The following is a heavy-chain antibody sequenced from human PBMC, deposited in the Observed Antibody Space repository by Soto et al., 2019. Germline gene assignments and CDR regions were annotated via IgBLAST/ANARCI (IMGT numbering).Heavy chain of an antibody. J-gene: IGHJ4*02. V-gene: IGHV3-53*01. CDR1: GFTVSSNY. CDR2: IYSGGST. D-gene: IGHD6-6*01. Sequence: PGGSLRLSCAASGFTVSSNYMSWVRQAPGKGLEWVSVIYSGGSTYYADSVKGRFTISRDNSKNTLYLQMNSLRAEDTAVYYCARATYSSSSEGFDYWGQGTLVTVSS. CDR3: ARATYSSSSEGFDY.